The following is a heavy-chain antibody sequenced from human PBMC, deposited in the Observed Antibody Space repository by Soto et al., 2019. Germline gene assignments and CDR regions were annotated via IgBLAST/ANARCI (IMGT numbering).Heavy chain of an antibody. CDR1: GGTFSSYA. Sequence: ASVKVSCKASGGTFSSYAISWVRQAPGQGLEWMGWISAYNGNTNYAQKLQGRVTMTTDTSTSTAYMELRSLRSDDTAVYYCARGGGDHYYYYYGMDVWGQGTAVTVS. CDR3: ARGGGDHYYYYYGMDV. D-gene: IGHD2-21*01. J-gene: IGHJ6*02. CDR2: ISAYNGNT. V-gene: IGHV1-18*01.